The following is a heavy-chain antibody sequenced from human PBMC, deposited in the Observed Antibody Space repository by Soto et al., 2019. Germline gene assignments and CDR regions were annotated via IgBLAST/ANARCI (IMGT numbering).Heavy chain of an antibody. CDR1: GYTFTSYG. CDR2: ISAYNGNT. V-gene: IGHV1-18*01. J-gene: IGHJ6*01. D-gene: IGHD1-26*01. CDR3: ARVSSVGATPNYYSGMDV. Sequence: ASVKVSCKASGYTFTSYGISWVRQAPGQGLEWMGWISAYNGNTNYAQKLQGRVTMTTDTSTSTAYMELRSLRSDDTAVYYCARVSSVGATPNYYSGMDVWGQGTTVTVSS.